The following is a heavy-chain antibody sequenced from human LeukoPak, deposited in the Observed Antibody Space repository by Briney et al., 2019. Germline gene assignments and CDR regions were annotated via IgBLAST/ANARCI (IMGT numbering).Heavy chain of an antibody. CDR3: ARDGYSSAWADLEYFDY. CDR1: GGSINNYY. Sequence: SETPSLTCTVSGGSINNYYWSWIRLPAGKGLEWIGRIYTTGRSNYNPSLKGRVTISIDKSKNQFSLNLSSVTAADTAIYYCARDGYSSAWADLEYFDYWGQGIPVTVSS. D-gene: IGHD6-19*01. CDR2: IYTTGRS. V-gene: IGHV4-4*07. J-gene: IGHJ4*02.